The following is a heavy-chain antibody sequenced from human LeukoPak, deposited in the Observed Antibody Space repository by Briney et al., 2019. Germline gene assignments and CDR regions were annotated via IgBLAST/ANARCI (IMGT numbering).Heavy chain of an antibody. CDR3: ARGPAHDDY. Sequence: TTSETLSLTCAVYGGSFSGYYWSSIGQPPGKGLEWIGEINHSRSTNYNPSLKSRVTISVDTSTNQFSLKLSSVTAADTAVYYCARGPAHDDYCRQETLVTDSS. CDR2: INHSRST. V-gene: IGHV4-34*01. D-gene: IGHD2-2*01. J-gene: IGHJ4*02. CDR1: GGSFSGYY.